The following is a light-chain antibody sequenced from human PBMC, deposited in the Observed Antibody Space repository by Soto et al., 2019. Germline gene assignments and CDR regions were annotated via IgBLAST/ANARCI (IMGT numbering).Light chain of an antibody. J-gene: IGKJ4*01. CDR1: QSVSYN. CDR2: DAS. CDR3: QQYNNWPIT. Sequence: ETVMTQSPATLSVSPGDRATLSCSASQSVSYNLAWYQQKPGQAPRLLIYDASTRATGIPARFSGSASGTEFTLTISSLLSEDFAVYYCQQYNNWPITFGGGTKVDIK. V-gene: IGKV3D-15*01.